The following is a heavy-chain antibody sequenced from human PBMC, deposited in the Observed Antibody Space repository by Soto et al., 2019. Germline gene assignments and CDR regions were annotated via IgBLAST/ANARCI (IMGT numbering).Heavy chain of an antibody. CDR3: AREAPRGSGSPRGSWFDP. CDR1: GFTFSSYA. CDR2: ISGSGGST. Sequence: PGGSLRLSCAASGFTFSSYAMSWVRQAPGKGLEWVSAISGSGGSTYYADSVKGRFTISRDNSKNTLYLQMNSLRAEDTAVYYCAREAPRGSGSPRGSWFDPWGQGTLVTVSS. V-gene: IGHV3-23*01. D-gene: IGHD3-10*01. J-gene: IGHJ5*02.